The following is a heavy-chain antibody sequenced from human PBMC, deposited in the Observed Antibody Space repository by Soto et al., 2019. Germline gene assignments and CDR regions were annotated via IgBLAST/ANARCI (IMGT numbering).Heavy chain of an antibody. CDR3: AREGEYGDYAIDY. V-gene: IGHV4-59*12. D-gene: IGHD4-17*01. J-gene: IGHJ4*02. CDR1: GGSISSYY. CDR2: IYYSGST. Sequence: PSETLSLTCTVSGGSISSYYWSWIRQPPGKGLEWIGYIYYSGSTNYNPSLKSRVTISVDTSKNQFSLKLSSVTAADTAVYYCAREGEYGDYAIDYWGQGTLVPVSS.